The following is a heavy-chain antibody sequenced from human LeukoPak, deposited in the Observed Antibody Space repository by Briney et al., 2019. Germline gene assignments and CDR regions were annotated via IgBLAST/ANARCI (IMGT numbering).Heavy chain of an antibody. V-gene: IGHV7-4-1*02. D-gene: IGHD6-19*01. J-gene: IGHJ4*02. CDR2: ININTGNP. Sequence: ASVKVSCKASGYTFTSYAMNWVRQAPGQGLEWMGWININTGNPTYAQGFTGRFVFSLDTSVSTAYLQISSLKAEDTAVYYCARDPAEGIAVAGAEDYWGQGTLVTVSS. CDR3: ARDPAEGIAVAGAEDY. CDR1: GYTFTSYA.